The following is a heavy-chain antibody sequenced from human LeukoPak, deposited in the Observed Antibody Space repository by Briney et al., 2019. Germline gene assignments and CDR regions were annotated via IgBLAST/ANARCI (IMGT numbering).Heavy chain of an antibody. CDR1: GGSLSGYY. CDR2: INHSGST. Sequence: WETLSLTGAVYGGSLSGYYWSWIRQPPGKGLEWIGEINHSGSTNYNPSLKSRVTISVDTSKNQFSLKLSSVTAADTAVYYCARGFQEDYGDYVNFDYWGQGTLVTVSS. CDR3: ARGFQEDYGDYVNFDY. V-gene: IGHV4-34*01. J-gene: IGHJ4*02. D-gene: IGHD4-17*01.